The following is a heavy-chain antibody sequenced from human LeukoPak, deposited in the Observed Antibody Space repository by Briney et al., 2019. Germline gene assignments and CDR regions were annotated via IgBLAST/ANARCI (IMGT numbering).Heavy chain of an antibody. CDR3: ARHQDPRDYFDY. J-gene: IGHJ4*02. V-gene: IGHV4-30-4*01. CDR1: GGXISSGDSY. Sequence: PSETLSLTCTVSGGXISSGDSYWSWIRQPPGKGLEWIGYLYYSGSTYYNPSLKSRVTISVDTSKNQFSLRLSSVTAADTAVYYCARHQDPRDYFDYWGQGTLVTVSS. D-gene: IGHD2-2*01. CDR2: LYYSGST.